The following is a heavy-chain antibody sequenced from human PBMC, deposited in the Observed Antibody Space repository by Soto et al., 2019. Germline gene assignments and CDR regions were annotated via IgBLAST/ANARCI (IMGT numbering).Heavy chain of an antibody. D-gene: IGHD1-20*01. J-gene: IGHJ4*02. CDR1: GGSISSYY. CDR3: ARAPYFYNWTFDY. V-gene: IGHV4-59*01. CDR2: IYYSGST. Sequence: SETLSLTCTVSGGSISSYYWSWIRQPPGKGLEWIGYIYYSGSTNYNPSLKSRVTISVDTSKSQFSLKLSSVTAADTAVYYCARAPYFYNWTFDYWGQGTLVTVSS.